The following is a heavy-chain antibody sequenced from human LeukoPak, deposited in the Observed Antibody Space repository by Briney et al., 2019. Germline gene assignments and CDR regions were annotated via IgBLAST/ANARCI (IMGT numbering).Heavy chain of an antibody. J-gene: IGHJ6*03. Sequence: GGSVRLSCAASGFTFSSYAMQWVRQAPGKGREWVAVLSYDGSNKYYADSVKGRLTISRDNSKNTLYLQMNSLRAEDTAVYYSAIDRVPAARYYYYMDVWGKGTTVTVSS. CDR2: LSYDGSNK. D-gene: IGHD2-2*01. V-gene: IGHV3-30*01. CDR1: GFTFSSYA. CDR3: AIDRVPAARYYYYMDV.